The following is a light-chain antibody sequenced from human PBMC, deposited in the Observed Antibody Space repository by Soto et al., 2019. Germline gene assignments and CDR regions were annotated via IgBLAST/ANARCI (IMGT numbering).Light chain of an antibody. CDR3: QQSYSTPV. Sequence: DIQMTQSPSSLSASVGDRVTITCRASQSISSYLNWYQQKPGKAPKLLIYAASSLQSGDQSRFSGSGSGTDYTLTISSLQTEDFATYYCQQSYSTPVFGQGTKLEIK. CDR1: QSISSY. V-gene: IGKV1-39*01. CDR2: AAS. J-gene: IGKJ2*01.